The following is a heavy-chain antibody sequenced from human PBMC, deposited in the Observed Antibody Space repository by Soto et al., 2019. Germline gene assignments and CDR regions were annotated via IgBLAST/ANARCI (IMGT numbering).Heavy chain of an antibody. J-gene: IGHJ5*02. V-gene: IGHV1-69*01. CDR3: APKILAVSGSNWFDP. Sequence: QVQLVQSGAEVKKPGSSVTVSCKGSGGTFSNFGFNWVRQAPGQGLEWMGGVIPMFGSSNYAAMFQGRLTITADESSSTVYMELTSLTSDDTAVYFCAPKILAVSGSNWFDPWGQGTPVTVSS. D-gene: IGHD2-2*01. CDR2: VIPMFGSS. CDR1: GGTFSNFG.